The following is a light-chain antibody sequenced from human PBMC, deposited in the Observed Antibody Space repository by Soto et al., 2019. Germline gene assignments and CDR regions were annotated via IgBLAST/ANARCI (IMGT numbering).Light chain of an antibody. V-gene: IGKV3-15*01. J-gene: IGKJ1*01. CDR1: QSVSSK. Sequence: EIVMTQSPAALSVSPGEGATLSCRASQSVSSKLAWYQQKPGQAPRLLIYGASTRATGIPARFSGSGSGTEFTLIISSLQSEDSAVYYCQQYNSWLWTFGQGTKVDI. CDR3: QQYNSWLWT. CDR2: GAS.